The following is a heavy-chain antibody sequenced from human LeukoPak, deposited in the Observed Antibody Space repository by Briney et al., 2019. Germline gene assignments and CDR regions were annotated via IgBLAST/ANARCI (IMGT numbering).Heavy chain of an antibody. CDR2: IYYSGST. D-gene: IGHD5-18*01. Sequence: SQTLSLTCTVPGGSISSGGYYWSWIRQHPGKGLEWIGYIYYSGSTYYNPSLKSRVTISVDTSKNQFSLKLSSVTAADTAVYYCARGGKDTAMAHFDYWGQGTLVTVSS. CDR3: ARGGKDTAMAHFDY. CDR1: GGSISSGGYY. J-gene: IGHJ4*02. V-gene: IGHV4-31*03.